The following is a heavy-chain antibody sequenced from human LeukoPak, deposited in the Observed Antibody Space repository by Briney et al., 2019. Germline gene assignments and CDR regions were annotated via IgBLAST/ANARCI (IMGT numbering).Heavy chain of an antibody. CDR2: ISAYNGNT. V-gene: IGHV1-18*01. D-gene: IGHD6-6*01. CDR1: GYTFTSYG. Sequence: ASVKVSCKASGYTFTSYGISWVRQAPGQGLEWMGWISAYNGNTNYAQKLQGRVTMTTDTSTSIAYMELRSLRSDDTAVYYCARDRWSSSASAAPDDYWGQGTLVTVSS. CDR3: ARDRWSSSASAAPDDY. J-gene: IGHJ4*02.